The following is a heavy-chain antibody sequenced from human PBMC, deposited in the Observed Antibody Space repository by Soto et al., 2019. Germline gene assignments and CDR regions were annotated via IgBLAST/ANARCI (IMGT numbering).Heavy chain of an antibody. CDR2: ISFEGNTQ. D-gene: IGHD1-1*01. J-gene: IGHJ6*02. CDR1: GFTLSRYG. CDR3: ARGAEHQLLSRDYFYGMDV. V-gene: IGHV3-30*05. Sequence: QVQLVESGGGVVQPGRSLRLSCAASGFTLSRYGMHWVRQAPGKGLEWVAVISFEGNTQYYADSVKGRFTISRDNSKDTPSLQMHSLRPEDTAVYYCARGAEHQLLSRDYFYGMDVWGQGTTVSVSS.